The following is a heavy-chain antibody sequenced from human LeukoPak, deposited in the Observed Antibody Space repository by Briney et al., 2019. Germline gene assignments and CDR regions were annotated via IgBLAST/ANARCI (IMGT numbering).Heavy chain of an antibody. Sequence: PGGSLRLSCAASGFTFSSYCMSWVRQAPGKGLEWVANINKDESEKYYVDSVKGRITISRDNAKNSLYLQMNSLRAEDTAVYYCARCRTTVTAMPGYWGQGTLVTVSS. J-gene: IGHJ4*02. V-gene: IGHV3-7*03. CDR1: GFTFSSYC. CDR2: INKDESEK. CDR3: ARCRTTVTAMPGY. D-gene: IGHD4-17*01.